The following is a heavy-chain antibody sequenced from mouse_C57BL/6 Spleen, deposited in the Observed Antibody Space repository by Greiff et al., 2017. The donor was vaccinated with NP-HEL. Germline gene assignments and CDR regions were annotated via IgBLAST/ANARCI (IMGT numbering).Heavy chain of an antibody. J-gene: IGHJ2*01. CDR2: INPNNGGT. D-gene: IGHD1-1*01. V-gene: IGHV1-18*01. Sequence: VQLQQSGPELVKPGASVKIPCKASGYTFTDYNMDWVKQSHGKSLEWIGDINPNNGGTIYNQKFKGKATLTVDKSSSTAYMELRSLTSEDTAVYYCARSIYYYGSSRYYFDYWGQGTTLTVSS. CDR3: ARSIYYYGSSRYYFDY. CDR1: GYTFTDYN.